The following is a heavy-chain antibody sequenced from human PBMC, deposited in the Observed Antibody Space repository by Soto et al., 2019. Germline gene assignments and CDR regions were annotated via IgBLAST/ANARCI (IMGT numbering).Heavy chain of an antibody. CDR1: GGTFSRYA. CDR3: ARGVYYDSRGYYFFF. Sequence: SVKVSCKASGGTFSRYALSWVLQAPGQGPEWMGGIVPMFGTANYAQKFQGRVTITADESTSTAYMQLSSLRSEDTAVYYCARGVYYDSRGYYFFFWGQGTLVTVSS. V-gene: IGHV1-69*13. CDR2: IVPMFGTA. D-gene: IGHD3-22*01. J-gene: IGHJ4*02.